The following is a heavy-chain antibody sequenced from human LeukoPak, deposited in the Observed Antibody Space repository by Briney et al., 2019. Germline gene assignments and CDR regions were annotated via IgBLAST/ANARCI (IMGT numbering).Heavy chain of an antibody. Sequence: GGSLRLSCAASGFTFSSYGMHWVRQAPGKGLEWVSSISSSSSYIYYADSVKGRFTISRDNAKNSLYLQMNSLRAEDTAVYYCARVPSAGATPSDDYWGQGTLVTVSS. V-gene: IGHV3-21*01. CDR1: GFTFSSYG. D-gene: IGHD1-26*01. CDR3: ARVPSAGATPSDDY. J-gene: IGHJ4*02. CDR2: ISSSSSYI.